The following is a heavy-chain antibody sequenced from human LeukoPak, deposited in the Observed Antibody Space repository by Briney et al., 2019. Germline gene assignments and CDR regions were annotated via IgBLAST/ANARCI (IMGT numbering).Heavy chain of an antibody. Sequence: PGGSLKLSCAASGFTFSGSAMHWVRQASGKGLEWVGRIRSKANSYATGYAASVKGRFTISRDDSKNTAYLQMNSLKTEDTAVYYCTRWEYCSSTSCHFDYWGQGTLVTVSS. CDR3: TRWEYCSSTSCHFDY. CDR1: GFTFSGSA. J-gene: IGHJ4*02. V-gene: IGHV3-73*01. CDR2: IRSKANSYAT. D-gene: IGHD2-2*01.